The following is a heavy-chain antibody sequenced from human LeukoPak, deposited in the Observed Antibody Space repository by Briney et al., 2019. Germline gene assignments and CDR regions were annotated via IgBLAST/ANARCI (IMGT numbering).Heavy chain of an antibody. CDR2: IYYSGST. V-gene: IGHV4-31*03. D-gene: IGHD6-19*01. CDR3: ARSLYSSGWYERAFDI. J-gene: IGHJ3*02. Sequence: PSQTLSLTCTVSGGSISSGGYYWSCIRQHPGKGLECIGYIYYSGSTYYNPSLKSRVTISVDTSKNQFSLKLSSVTAADTAVYYCARSLYSSGWYERAFDIWGQGTMVTVSS. CDR1: GGSISSGGYY.